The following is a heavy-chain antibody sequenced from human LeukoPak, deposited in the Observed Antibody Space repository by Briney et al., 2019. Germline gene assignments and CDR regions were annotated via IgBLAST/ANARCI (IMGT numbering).Heavy chain of an antibody. J-gene: IGHJ4*02. Sequence: GASVKVSCKASGGTFSTYAISWVRQAPGQGLEWMGGIIPIFGTTNYAQKFQGRVTITADESTNTAYMELSSLRSEDTAVYYCHYDILTGHTTHWGQGTLVTVSS. CDR1: GGTFSTYA. D-gene: IGHD3-9*01. CDR3: HYDILTGHTTH. V-gene: IGHV1-69*13. CDR2: IIPIFGTT.